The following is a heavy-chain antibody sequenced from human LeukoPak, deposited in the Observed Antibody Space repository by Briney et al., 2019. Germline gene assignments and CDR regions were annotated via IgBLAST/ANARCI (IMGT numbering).Heavy chain of an antibody. Sequence: GGPLRLSCAASGFTFRSYWMAWVRQAPGKGLEWVANIKQDASVKQYGDSVKGRFNISRDNADNSVYPHMNSLRLEDTAVYYCARDVVGALDYWGQGTLVTVSS. CDR3: ARDVVGALDY. D-gene: IGHD2-15*01. CDR1: GFTFRSYW. V-gene: IGHV3-7*01. CDR2: IKQDASVK. J-gene: IGHJ4*02.